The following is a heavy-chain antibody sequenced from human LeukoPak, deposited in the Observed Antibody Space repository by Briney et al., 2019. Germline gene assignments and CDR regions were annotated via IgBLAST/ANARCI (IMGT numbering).Heavy chain of an antibody. Sequence: GGSLRLSCAASGFTFSSYGMHWVRQAPGKGLEWVAFIRYDGSNKYYADSVKGRFTISRDNSKNTLYLQMNSLRAEDTAVYYCARDLYSGSYWGQGTLVTVSS. CDR1: GFTFSSYG. V-gene: IGHV3-30*02. D-gene: IGHD1-26*01. CDR2: IRYDGSNK. CDR3: ARDLYSGSY. J-gene: IGHJ4*02.